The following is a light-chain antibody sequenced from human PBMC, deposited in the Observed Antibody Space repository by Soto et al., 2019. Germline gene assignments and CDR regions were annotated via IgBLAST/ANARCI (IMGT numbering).Light chain of an antibody. CDR1: SSDVGGYNY. V-gene: IGLV2-8*01. Sequence: QSALTQPPSASGSPGQSVTISCTGTSSDVGGYNYVSWYQHHPGKAPKLMIYEVSKRPSGVPDRFSGSKSGNTAPLTVSGLQAEDEAYYYCSSHAGSKNVVFGGGTKVTVL. J-gene: IGLJ2*01. CDR2: EVS. CDR3: SSHAGSKNVV.